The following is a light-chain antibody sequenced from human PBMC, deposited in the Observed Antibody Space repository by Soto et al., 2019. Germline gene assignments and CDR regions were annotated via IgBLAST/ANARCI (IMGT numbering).Light chain of an antibody. J-gene: IGLJ2*01. CDR1: TSNIANNY. CDR3: ATWDYTLSAVL. CDR2: DNN. V-gene: IGLV1-51*01. Sequence: QSVLTQPPSVSAAPGQKVTISCSGGTSNIANNYVSWYQQLPGTTPKLLIYDNNKRPSGIPDRFSGSKSGTSATLGITGLQTGDEADYYCATWDYTLSAVLFGGGTKLTVL.